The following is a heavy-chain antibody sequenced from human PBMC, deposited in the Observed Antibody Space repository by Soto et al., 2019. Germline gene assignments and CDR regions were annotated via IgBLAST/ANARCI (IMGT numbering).Heavy chain of an antibody. CDR3: ARDCWFSGSGSYCNGAFDF. CDR1: GFTFSSHC. V-gene: IGHV3-7*04. Sequence: GGSLRLSCAASGFTFSSHCMTWVRQAPGKGLEWVANINQDGSERYYVDSVKGRFTVSRDSAKSSLYLQMNSLRAEDTAVYYCARDCWFSGSGSYCNGAFDFWGQGTMVTVSS. D-gene: IGHD3-10*01. J-gene: IGHJ3*01. CDR2: INQDGSER.